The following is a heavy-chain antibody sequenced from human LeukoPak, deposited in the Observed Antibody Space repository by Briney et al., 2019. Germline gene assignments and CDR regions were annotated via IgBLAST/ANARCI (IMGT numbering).Heavy chain of an antibody. CDR3: AKAASSGWLYYFDY. V-gene: IGHV3-23*01. J-gene: IGHJ4*02. D-gene: IGHD6-19*01. CDR1: GFTVSSNY. Sequence: GGSLRLSCAASGFTVSSNYMSWVRQAPGKGLEWVSVISGSGGSTYYADSVKGRFTISRDNSKNTLYLQMNSLRAEDTAVYHCAKAASSGWLYYFDYCGQGTLVTVSS. CDR2: ISGSGGST.